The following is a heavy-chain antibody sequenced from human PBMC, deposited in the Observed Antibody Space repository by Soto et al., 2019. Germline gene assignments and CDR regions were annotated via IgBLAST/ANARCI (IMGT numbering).Heavy chain of an antibody. J-gene: IGHJ4*02. V-gene: IGHV3-7*01. D-gene: IGHD6-19*01. CDR3: AREQWLGRAHFDY. Sequence: PGGSLRLSCAASGFTFSSYWMSWVRQAPGKGLEWVANIKQDGSEKYYVDSVKGRFTISRDNAKNSLYLQMNSLRAEDTAVYYCAREQWLGRAHFDYWGQGTLVTVSS. CDR2: IKQDGSEK. CDR1: GFTFSSYW.